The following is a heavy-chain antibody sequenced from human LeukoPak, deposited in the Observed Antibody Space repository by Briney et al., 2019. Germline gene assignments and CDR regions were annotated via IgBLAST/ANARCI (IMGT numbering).Heavy chain of an antibody. D-gene: IGHD5-24*01. V-gene: IGHV1-18*01. CDR3: ARLEMATIAFDY. Sequence: GASVKVSCKASGYTFTSYGISWVRQAPGQGLEWMGWISAYNGDTNYAQKLQGRVTMTTDTSTTTASMELRSLRSDDTAVYYCARLEMATIAFDYWGQGTLVTVSS. J-gene: IGHJ4*02. CDR1: GYTFTSYG. CDR2: ISAYNGDT.